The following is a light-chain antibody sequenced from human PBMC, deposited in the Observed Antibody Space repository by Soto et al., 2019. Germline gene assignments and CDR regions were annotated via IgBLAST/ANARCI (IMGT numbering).Light chain of an antibody. CDR2: EDN. CDR1: SGSIASNN. Sequence: NFMLTQPHSVSASPGKTVTISCTRSSGSIASNNVQWYHQRPGSSPPIVIYEDNQKPSGVPDRFSCSIDSSSTSAPLTISGLKTEDEADYYCQSYDSNNQVFGGGTKLTVL. V-gene: IGLV6-57*01. CDR3: QSYDSNNQV. J-gene: IGLJ2*01.